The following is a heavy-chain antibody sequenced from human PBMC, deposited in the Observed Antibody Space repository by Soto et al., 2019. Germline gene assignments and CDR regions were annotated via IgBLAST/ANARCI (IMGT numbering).Heavy chain of an antibody. CDR3: ARDQTPYSSGWYVYAFDI. V-gene: IGHV1-3*01. J-gene: IGHJ3*02. CDR2: INAGNGNT. CDR1: GYTFTSYA. Sequence: QVQLVQSGAEVKKPGASVKVSCKASGYTFTSYAMHWVRQAPGQRLEWMGWINAGNGNTKYSQKFQGRVTITRDTSASTAHMELSSLRSEDTAVYYCARDQTPYSSGWYVYAFDIWGQGTMVTVSS. D-gene: IGHD6-19*01.